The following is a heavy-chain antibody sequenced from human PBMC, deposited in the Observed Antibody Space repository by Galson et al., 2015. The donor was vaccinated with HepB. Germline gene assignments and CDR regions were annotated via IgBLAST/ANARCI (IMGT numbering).Heavy chain of an antibody. Sequence: SVKVSCKASGGTFSSYAISWVRQAPGQGLEWMGGIIPIFGTANYAQKFQGRVTITADESTSTAYMELSSLRSEDTAVYYCARDRGIAVAGTDVTPGECAFDIWGQGTMVTVSS. CDR2: IIPIFGTA. D-gene: IGHD6-19*01. CDR3: ARDRGIAVAGTDVTPGECAFDI. CDR1: GGTFSSYA. V-gene: IGHV1-69*13. J-gene: IGHJ3*02.